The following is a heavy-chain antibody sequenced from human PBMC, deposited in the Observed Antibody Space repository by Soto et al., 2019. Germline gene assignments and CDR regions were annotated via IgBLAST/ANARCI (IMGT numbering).Heavy chain of an antibody. CDR1: EFTFSNYA. CDR3: AKDLAYYRYSPT. J-gene: IGHJ5*02. V-gene: IGHV3-23*01. Sequence: GRSLRLSSAAAEFTFSNYAMSWVRKAPGKGLEWVSAISGSGGSTYYADSVKGRFTISRDNSKNTLYLQMNSLRAEDTAVYYCAKDLAYYRYSPTWGQGTLVTVSS. D-gene: IGHD3-10*01. CDR2: ISGSGGST.